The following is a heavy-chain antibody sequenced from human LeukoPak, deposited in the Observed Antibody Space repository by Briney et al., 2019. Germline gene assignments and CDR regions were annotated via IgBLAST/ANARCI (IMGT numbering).Heavy chain of an antibody. CDR2: ISSNGGST. CDR1: GFTFSNYA. CDR3: AKDMPLVASGYYYGSDY. Sequence: GGSLRLSCAASGFTFSNYAMHWVRQAPGKGLEYVSAISSNGGSTYFANSVRGRFTISRDNSKNTLYLQMGSLRAEDMAVYYCAKDMPLVASGYYYGSDYWGQGTLVTVSS. D-gene: IGHD3-22*01. V-gene: IGHV3-64*01. J-gene: IGHJ4*02.